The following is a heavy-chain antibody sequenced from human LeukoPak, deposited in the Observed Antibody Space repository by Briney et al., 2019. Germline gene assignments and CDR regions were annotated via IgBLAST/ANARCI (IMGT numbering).Heavy chain of an antibody. CDR1: GVTFSSHA. J-gene: IGHJ2*01. Sequence: GGSLRLSCAASGVTFSSHAMSWVRQSPGKGLESCSAISNDGGNTFYANSVQGRFTISRDNSKNKLYLQMGGLRAEDMAVYYCARSRTTIKWGPNGDWHFDLWGRGTLVTVSS. V-gene: IGHV3-64*01. D-gene: IGHD7-27*01. CDR2: ISNDGGNT. CDR3: ARSRTTIKWGPNGDWHFDL.